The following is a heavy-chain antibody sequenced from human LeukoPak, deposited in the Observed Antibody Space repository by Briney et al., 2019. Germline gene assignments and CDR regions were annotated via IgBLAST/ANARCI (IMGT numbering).Heavy chain of an antibody. J-gene: IGHJ6*03. Sequence: SVKVSCKASGGTFSSYAISWVRQAPGQGLEWMGGIIPIFGTANYAQKFQGRVTITTDESTSTAYMELSSLRSEDTAVYYCARVPTYGELLGSHYYYMDVWGKGTTVTVSS. CDR1: GGTFSSYA. V-gene: IGHV1-69*05. D-gene: IGHD3-10*01. CDR2: IIPIFGTA. CDR3: ARVPTYGELLGSHYYYMDV.